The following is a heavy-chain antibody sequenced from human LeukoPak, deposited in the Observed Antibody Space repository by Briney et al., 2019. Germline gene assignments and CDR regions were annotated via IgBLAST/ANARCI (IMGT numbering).Heavy chain of an antibody. D-gene: IGHD3-10*01. J-gene: IGHJ5*02. CDR2: ISSSGSTI. CDR1: GFTFSDYY. V-gene: IGHV3-11*01. Sequence: GGSLRLSCAASGFTFSDYYMTWIRQAPGKGLEWISYISSSGSTIYYADSVKGRFTISRDNAKNSLYLQMNSLRAEDTAVYYCARDRNSMVRGSYNWFDPWGQGTLVTVSS. CDR3: ARDRNSMVRGSYNWFDP.